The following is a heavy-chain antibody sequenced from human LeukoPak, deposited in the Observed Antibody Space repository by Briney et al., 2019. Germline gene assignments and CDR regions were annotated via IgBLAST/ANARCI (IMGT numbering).Heavy chain of an antibody. V-gene: IGHV3-74*01. D-gene: IGHD3-16*01. CDR1: GFTFSNFW. J-gene: IGHJ4*02. CDR3: ARGGPGGHFDY. Sequence: GGSLRLSCAASGFTFSNFWIHWVRQAPGKGLVWVSRIDSDGRNTNYADSVKGRFTISRGNAKNTLYLQMNSLRAEDTAVYYCARGGPGGHFDYWGQGTLVTVSS. CDR2: IDSDGRNT.